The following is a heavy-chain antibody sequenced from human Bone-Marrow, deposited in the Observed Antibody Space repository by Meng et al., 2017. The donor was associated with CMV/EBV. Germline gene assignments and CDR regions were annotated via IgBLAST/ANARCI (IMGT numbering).Heavy chain of an antibody. Sequence: SGYTFTGYYMHCVRQAPGQGLEWMGWINPNSGGTNYAQKFQGRVTMTRDTSISTAYMELSRLRSDDTAVYYCARDAHYYGSGSMDYDYWGQGTLVTVSS. CDR1: GYTFTGYY. J-gene: IGHJ4*02. CDR2: INPNSGGT. CDR3: ARDAHYYGSGSMDYDY. D-gene: IGHD3-10*01. V-gene: IGHV1-2*02.